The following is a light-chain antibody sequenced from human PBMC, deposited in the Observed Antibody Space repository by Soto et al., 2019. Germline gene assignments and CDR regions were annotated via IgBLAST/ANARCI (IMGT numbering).Light chain of an antibody. CDR1: QSVTSNY. CDR3: QHYGTSPYT. V-gene: IGKV3-20*01. J-gene: IGKJ2*01. CDR2: GAS. Sequence: EIVLTQSPGTLSLSPGERATLSCRAGQSVTSNYVAWYQQKHGQAPRLLIYGASYRATDIPDRFSGSGSGTDFTLTISRLQTPDFGVPYYQHYGTSPYTFGQGTNLEIK.